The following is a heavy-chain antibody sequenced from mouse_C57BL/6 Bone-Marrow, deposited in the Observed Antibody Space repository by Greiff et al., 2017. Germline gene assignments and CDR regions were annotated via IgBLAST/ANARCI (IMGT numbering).Heavy chain of an antibody. V-gene: IGHV2-3*01. D-gene: IGHD1-1*01. CDR3: AKPDYGSIYLYYAMDY. J-gene: IGHJ4*01. CDR1: GFSFTSYG. Sequence: VQLVESGPGLVAPSQSLSITCTVSGFSFTSYGVSWVRQPPGTGLEWLGVIWGDGSTNYHSALISRLSISKDNSKSQVFLKLNRLQTDDTATYYCAKPDYGSIYLYYAMDYWGQGTSVTVSS. CDR2: IWGDGST.